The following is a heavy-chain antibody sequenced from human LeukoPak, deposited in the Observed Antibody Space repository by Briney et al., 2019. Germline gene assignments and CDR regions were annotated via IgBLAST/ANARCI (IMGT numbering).Heavy chain of an antibody. CDR3: ARDHDIRYSSSWTLYYYYYGMDV. J-gene: IGHJ6*02. V-gene: IGHV1-18*01. Sequence: ASVTVSCKASGYTFTSYGISWVRQAPGQGLEWMGWISAYNGNTNYAQRLQGRVTMTTDTSTSTAYMELRSLRSDDTVVYYCARDHDIRYSSSWTLYYYYYGMDVWGQGTTVTVSS. CDR2: ISAYNGNT. D-gene: IGHD6-13*01. CDR1: GYTFTSYG.